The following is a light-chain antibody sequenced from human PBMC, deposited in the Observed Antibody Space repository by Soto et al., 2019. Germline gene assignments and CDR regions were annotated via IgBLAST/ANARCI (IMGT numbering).Light chain of an antibody. J-gene: IGKJ1*01. Sequence: EIVMTQSPATLSVSPGEKATLSCRASQSVSNNLAWFQQKPGQAPRLFIYGAFTRATGIPARISGSGSGIEFTLTISSLQSEDVAVYYCQQYNNWPWTFGQGTKVDIK. V-gene: IGKV3-15*01. CDR2: GAF. CDR3: QQYNNWPWT. CDR1: QSVSNN.